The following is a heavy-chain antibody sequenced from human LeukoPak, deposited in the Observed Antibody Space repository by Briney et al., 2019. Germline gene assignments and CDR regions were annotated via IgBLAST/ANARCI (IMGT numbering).Heavy chain of an antibody. CDR1: GFTVSSNY. Sequence: LRLSCAASGFTVSSNYMTWIRQPPGKGLEWIGYIYYSGSTYYNPSLKSRVTISVDTSKNQFSLKLSSVTAADTAVYYCARDLDVWGQGTTVTVSS. CDR3: ARDLDV. CDR2: IYYSGST. V-gene: IGHV4-30-4*08. J-gene: IGHJ6*02.